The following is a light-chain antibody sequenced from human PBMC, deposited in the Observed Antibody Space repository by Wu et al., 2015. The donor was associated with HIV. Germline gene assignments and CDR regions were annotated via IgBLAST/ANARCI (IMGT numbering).Light chain of an antibody. J-gene: IGKJ3*01. V-gene: IGKV1-39*01. CDR3: QQSYSIPSFT. CDR2: AAS. CDR1: QSISNY. Sequence: DIQMTQSPSSLSASVRDKVTITCRASQSISNYLNWYQQKPGKAPKLLIYAASTLQSGVPSRFSGSGSGTDFTLTISNLQPEDFAVYYCQQSYSIPSFTFGPGTKVDIE.